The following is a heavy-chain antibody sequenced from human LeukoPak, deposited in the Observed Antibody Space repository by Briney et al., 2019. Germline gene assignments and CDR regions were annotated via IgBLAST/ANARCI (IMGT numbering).Heavy chain of an antibody. D-gene: IGHD6-13*01. CDR2: ISHNGETK. CDR3: ARDGHGYFDY. CDR1: GFTFSDHY. V-gene: IGHV3-11*01. Sequence: GGSLRLSCAASGFTFSDHYMIWPRQAPGKGLEAISYISHNGETKYYADSVKGRLSISRDNAKSSLYLQMNSLRVEDTAVYYCARDGHGYFDYWGQGTLVTVSS. J-gene: IGHJ4*02.